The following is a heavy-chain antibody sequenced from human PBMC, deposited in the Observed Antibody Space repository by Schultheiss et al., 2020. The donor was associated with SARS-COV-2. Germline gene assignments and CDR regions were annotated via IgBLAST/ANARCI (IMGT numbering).Heavy chain of an antibody. Sequence: SVKVSCKASGGTFSSYAISWVRQAPGQGLEWMGGIIPIFGTANYAQKFQGRVTITADESTSTAYMELSSLRSEDTAVYYCARDKRGYDSSGYPDYYYYGMDVWGQGTTVTVSS. D-gene: IGHD3-22*01. J-gene: IGHJ6*02. CDR1: GGTFSSYA. V-gene: IGHV1-69*13. CDR2: IIPIFGTA. CDR3: ARDKRGYDSSGYPDYYYYGMDV.